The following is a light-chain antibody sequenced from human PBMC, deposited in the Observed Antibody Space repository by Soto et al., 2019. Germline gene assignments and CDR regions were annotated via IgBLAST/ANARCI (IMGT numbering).Light chain of an antibody. CDR1: QSISSY. CDR2: AAY. Sequence: IQMTQPPSSLSASVGDRVTITCPASQSISSYLNWYQQKPGKASTLLIYAAYNLQGGVPSRCSGSGAGTEFTLTISSLQPDDFATYYCQQYNSYSPWTFGQGTKVDIK. J-gene: IGKJ1*01. CDR3: QQYNSYSPWT. V-gene: IGKV1-5*01.